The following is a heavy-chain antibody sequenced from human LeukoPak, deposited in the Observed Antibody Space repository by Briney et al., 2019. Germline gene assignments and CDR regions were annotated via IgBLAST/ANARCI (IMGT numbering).Heavy chain of an antibody. CDR3: ARHGGGNSWYRGKSWFDP. Sequence: SETLSLTCTVSGGPINNYYWSWIRQPPGKGLEWIGYIYSSGTTNYNPSLKSRVTISADTSKNQFSLKLSSVTAADTAVYYCARHGGGNSWYRGKSWFDPWGQGTLVTVSS. V-gene: IGHV4-59*08. CDR2: IYSSGTT. CDR1: GGPINNYY. D-gene: IGHD6-13*01. J-gene: IGHJ5*02.